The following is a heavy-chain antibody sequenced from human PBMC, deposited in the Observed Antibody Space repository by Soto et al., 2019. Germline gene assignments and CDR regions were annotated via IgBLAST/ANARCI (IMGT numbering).Heavy chain of an antibody. D-gene: IGHD3-16*02. J-gene: IGHJ6*02. Sequence: PEESLKISCKGSGYSFTNFWIGWVRQMPGKGLEWMGIVNPGDSNARCSPSFQGQVTMSADRSISTAYLQWSSLKASDTAIYYCARLLRNTLSDYYYGMDVWGLGTTVTVSS. CDR1: GYSFTNFW. CDR3: ARLLRNTLSDYYYGMDV. V-gene: IGHV5-51*01. CDR2: VNPGDSNA.